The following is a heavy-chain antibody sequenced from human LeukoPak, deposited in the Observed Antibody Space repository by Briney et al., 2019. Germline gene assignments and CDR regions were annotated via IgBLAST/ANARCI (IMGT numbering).Heavy chain of an antibody. Sequence: GGSLRLSCATSGFTFSRFWMSWVRQAPGKGLEWVATINPDGSEKYYGDSVRGRFTVSRDDTKRSLYLQMSRLRVEDTAVYYCARELGTTGAAYFDSWGQGALVPVSS. CDR1: GFTFSRFW. CDR3: ARELGTTGAAYFDS. CDR2: INPDGSEK. J-gene: IGHJ4*02. D-gene: IGHD1-1*01. V-gene: IGHV3-7*01.